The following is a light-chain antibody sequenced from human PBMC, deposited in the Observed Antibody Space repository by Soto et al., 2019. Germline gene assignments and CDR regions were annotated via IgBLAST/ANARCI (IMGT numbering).Light chain of an antibody. CDR2: DAS. V-gene: IGKV3-11*01. CDR3: QQRSDWPPIT. Sequence: DIVLTQSPDTLSLSPGESATLPCRASQSISSYFAWYQQKPGQSPRLLIYDASNRATGIPARFSGSGSGTDFTLTISSLEPEDFAVYYCQQRSDWPPITFGQGTRLEIK. CDR1: QSISSY. J-gene: IGKJ5*01.